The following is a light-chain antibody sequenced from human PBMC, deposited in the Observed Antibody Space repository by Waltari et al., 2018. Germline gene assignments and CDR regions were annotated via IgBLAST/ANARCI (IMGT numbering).Light chain of an antibody. CDR3: ETGGHGTWV. V-gene: IGLV4-69*01. Sequence: QQPEKGPRFLMKVNSEGSHTKAEDIPDRVSGSSSGAERYLTISGLQSEDEAEYYCETGGHGTWVIGGGTKVTVL. J-gene: IGLJ3*02. CDR2: VNSEGSH.